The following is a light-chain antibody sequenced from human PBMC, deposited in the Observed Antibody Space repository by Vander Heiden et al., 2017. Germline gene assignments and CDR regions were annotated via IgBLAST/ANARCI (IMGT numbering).Light chain of an antibody. Sequence: DIQMTQSPSTLSASVGDRVTITCRASQSISSWLAWYQQKPGKAPKLLIYKAASLESGLPSRFRGRGYGTEFTLTISSRQPDDFATYYCQQYNSYSSYTFGQGTKMEIK. CDR3: QQYNSYSSYT. V-gene: IGKV1-5*03. J-gene: IGKJ2*01. CDR2: KAA. CDR1: QSISSW.